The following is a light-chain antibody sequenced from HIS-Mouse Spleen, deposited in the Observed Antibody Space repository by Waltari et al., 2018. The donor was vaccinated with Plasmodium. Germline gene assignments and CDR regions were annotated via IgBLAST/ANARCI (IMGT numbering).Light chain of an antibody. CDR3: QVWDSSTVV. Sequence: SYDLTQPLSVSVSLGQTARITCGGNNIGSKNVHGYQQKPGQAPVLVIYRDNNRPSGIPERFSGSNSGNTATLTISRAQAGDEADYYCQVWDSSTVVFGGGTKLTVL. J-gene: IGLJ2*01. CDR1: NIGSKN. CDR2: RDN. V-gene: IGLV3-9*01.